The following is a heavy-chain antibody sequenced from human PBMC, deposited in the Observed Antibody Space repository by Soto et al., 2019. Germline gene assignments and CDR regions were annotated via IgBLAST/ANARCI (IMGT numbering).Heavy chain of an antibody. CDR2: IYYSGST. V-gene: IGHV4-61*01. CDR1: GGSVSSGSYY. Sequence: QVQLQESGPGLVKPSETLSLTCTVSGGSVSSGSYYWSWIRQPPGKGLEWIGYIYYSGSTNYNPSLKSRVTISVDTSKNQFSRKLSSGTAADTAVDYCAREGGMVRGVLTKNWFDPWGQGTLVTVSS. CDR3: AREGGMVRGVLTKNWFDP. D-gene: IGHD3-10*01. J-gene: IGHJ5*02.